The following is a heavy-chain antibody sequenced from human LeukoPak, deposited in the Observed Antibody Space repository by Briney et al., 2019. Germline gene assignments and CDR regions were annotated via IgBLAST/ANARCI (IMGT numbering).Heavy chain of an antibody. CDR1: GGSFSGYY. J-gene: IGHJ4*02. CDR3: ARGYTSGWVTSLDY. CDR2: IYTSGST. D-gene: IGHD6-19*01. Sequence: SETLSLTCAVYGGSFSGYYWSWIRQPAGKGLEWIGRIYTSGSTNYNPSLKSRVTISVDTSKNQFSLKLSSVTATDTAVYYCARGYTSGWVTSLDYWGQGTLVTVSS. V-gene: IGHV4-59*10.